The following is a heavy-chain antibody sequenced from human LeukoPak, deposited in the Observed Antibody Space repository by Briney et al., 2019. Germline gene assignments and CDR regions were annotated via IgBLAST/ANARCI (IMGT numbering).Heavy chain of an antibody. D-gene: IGHD3-10*01. CDR1: GYTFTGYY. CDR3: ASLAPGYYGSGSYHPFDI. Sequence: ASVKVSCKASGYTFTGYYMHWVRQAPGQGLEWMGWINPNSGGTNYAQKFQGRVTMTRDTSISTAYMELSRLRSDDTAVYYCASLAPGYYGSGSYHPFDIWGQGTMVTASS. CDR2: INPNSGGT. V-gene: IGHV1-2*02. J-gene: IGHJ3*02.